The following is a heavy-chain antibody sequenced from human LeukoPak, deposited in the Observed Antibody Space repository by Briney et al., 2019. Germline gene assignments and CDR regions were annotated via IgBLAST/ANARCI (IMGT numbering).Heavy chain of an antibody. CDR3: ARRVGAYDY. D-gene: IGHD1-26*01. CDR2: ICYSGST. J-gene: IGHJ4*02. V-gene: IGHV4-39*01. Sequence: SETLSLTCTVSGGSISSSSYYWGWIRQPPGKGLEWIGSICYSGSTYYNPSLKSRVTISVDTSKNQFSLKLSSVTAADTAVYYCARRVGAYDYWGQGTLVTVSS. CDR1: GGSISSSSYY.